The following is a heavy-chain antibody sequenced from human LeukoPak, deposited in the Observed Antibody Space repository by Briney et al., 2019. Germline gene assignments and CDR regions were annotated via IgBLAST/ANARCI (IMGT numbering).Heavy chain of an antibody. CDR2: IYTSGST. CDR1: GGSISSSSYY. V-gene: IGHV4-61*02. J-gene: IGHJ2*01. CDR3: ARSSHPNWYFDL. Sequence: SETLSLTCTVSGGSISSSSYYWSWIRQPAGKGLEWIGRIYTSGSTNYNPSLKSRVTMSVDTSKNQFSLKLSSVTAADTAVYYCARSSHPNWYFDLWGRGTLVTVSS.